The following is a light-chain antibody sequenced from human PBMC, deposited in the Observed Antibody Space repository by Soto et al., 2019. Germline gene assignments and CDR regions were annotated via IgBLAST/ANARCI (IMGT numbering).Light chain of an antibody. Sequence: DIQMTQSPSALSPSVGDRVTITCRASQGISTFLNWYQQKPGKAPRLLIYAASRLQSGVPARFSGSGVETDFTLTITSLQPEDFVTYFCQQTYSRRLTFGGGTKVDI. CDR2: AAS. CDR3: QQTYSRRLT. J-gene: IGKJ4*01. V-gene: IGKV1-39*01. CDR1: QGISTF.